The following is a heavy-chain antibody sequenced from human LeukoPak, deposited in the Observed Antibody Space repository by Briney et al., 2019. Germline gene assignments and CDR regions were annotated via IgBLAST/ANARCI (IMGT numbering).Heavy chain of an antibody. CDR1: GGSISSSSYY. D-gene: IGHD6-13*01. CDR3: ARFIAAAGFFDL. J-gene: IGHJ2*01. V-gene: IGHV4-39*01. Sequence: SETLSLTCTVSGGSISSSSYYWGWIRQPPGKGLEWLGSIYYSGSTYYSPSLKSRVTISVDTSKNQFSLKLSSVTATDTAVYYCARFIAAAGFFDLWGRGTLVTVSS. CDR2: IYYSGST.